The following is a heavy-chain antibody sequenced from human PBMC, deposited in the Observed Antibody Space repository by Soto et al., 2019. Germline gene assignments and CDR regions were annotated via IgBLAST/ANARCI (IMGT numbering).Heavy chain of an antibody. CDR3: ARPIKYCTNGVCYRADAFDI. V-gene: IGHV3-7*01. D-gene: IGHD2-8*01. J-gene: IGHJ3*02. CDR2: IKHSRAEQ. Sequence: PGGSLRLSCAASGFTFSSFWMSWVRQAPGKGLEWVANIKHSRAEQYYVDSVKGRFTISRDNAKNSLYLQMNSLRDEDTAVYYCARPIKYCTNGVCYRADAFDIWGQGTMVTVSS. CDR1: GFTFSSFW.